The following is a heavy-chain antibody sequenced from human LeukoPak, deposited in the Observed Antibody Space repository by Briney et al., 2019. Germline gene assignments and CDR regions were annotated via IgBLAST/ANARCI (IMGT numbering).Heavy chain of an antibody. CDR3: ARSKRSYFDY. J-gene: IGHJ4*02. D-gene: IGHD4-11*01. V-gene: IGHV4-61*08. Sequence: SETLSLTCTVSGGSISSGGYYWSWIRQPPGKGLEWIGYIYYSGSTNYNPSLKSRVTISVDTSKNQFSLKLSSVTAADTAVYYCARSKRSYFDYWGQGTLVTVSS. CDR1: GGSISSGGYY. CDR2: IYYSGST.